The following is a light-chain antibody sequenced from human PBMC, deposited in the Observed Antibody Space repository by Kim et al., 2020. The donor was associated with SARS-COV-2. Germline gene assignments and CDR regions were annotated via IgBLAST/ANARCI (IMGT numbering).Light chain of an antibody. CDR1: QSLVHSDGNTY. Sequence: ASISCRSSQSLVHSDGNTYLNWFLQRPGQSPGRLIYKVSKRDSGVPDRFSGSGSGSDFTLKISRVEAEDVGIYYCMQGTHWPPWTFGQGTKVDIK. J-gene: IGKJ1*01. V-gene: IGKV2-30*02. CDR2: KVS. CDR3: MQGTHWPPWT.